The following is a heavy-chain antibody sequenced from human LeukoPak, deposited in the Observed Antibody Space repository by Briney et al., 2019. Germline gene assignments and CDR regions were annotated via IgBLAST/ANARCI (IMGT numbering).Heavy chain of an antibody. CDR2: IYQSGSL. Sequence: PSEALSLTCTVSGGSISGSTYYWGWIRQPPGKGLAWIGSIYQSGSLYYNSSLKPRVSISVDTSRNQFSLRVRSVTAADTAVYYCARLSYDSRWSQGGPYYFDYWGQGTLVTVSS. J-gene: IGHJ4*02. V-gene: IGHV4-39*01. D-gene: IGHD6-13*01. CDR3: ARLSYDSRWSQGGPYYFDY. CDR1: GGSISGSTYY.